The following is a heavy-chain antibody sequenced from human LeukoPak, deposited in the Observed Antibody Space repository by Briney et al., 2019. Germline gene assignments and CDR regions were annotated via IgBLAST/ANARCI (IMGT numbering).Heavy chain of an antibody. J-gene: IGHJ4*02. CDR3: ARAPGLGYCSGGSCYSRYFDY. V-gene: IGHV4-61*01. CDR2: IYYSGST. CDR1: GGSVSSGSYY. D-gene: IGHD2-15*01. Sequence: SETLSVTCTVSGGSVSSGSYYWSWIRQPPGKGLEWIGYIYYSGSTNYNPSLKSRVTISVDTSKNQFSLKLSSVTAADTAVYYCARAPGLGYCSGGSCYSRYFDYWGQGTLVTVSS.